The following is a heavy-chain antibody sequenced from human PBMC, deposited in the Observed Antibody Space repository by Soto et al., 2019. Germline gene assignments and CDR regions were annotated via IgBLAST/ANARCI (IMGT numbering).Heavy chain of an antibody. Sequence: GESLKISCKGSGYSFTSHWIGWVRQMPGKGLEWMGIIYPGDSDTRYSPSFQGQVTISADKSISTAYLQWSSLKASDTAMYYCASPSRDGYNYTGAFDIWGQGTMVTV. J-gene: IGHJ3*02. D-gene: IGHD5-12*01. V-gene: IGHV5-51*01. CDR3: ASPSRDGYNYTGAFDI. CDR1: GYSFTSHW. CDR2: IYPGDSDT.